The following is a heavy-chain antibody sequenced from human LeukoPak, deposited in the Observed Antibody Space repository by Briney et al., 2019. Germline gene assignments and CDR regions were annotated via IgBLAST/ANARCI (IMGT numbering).Heavy chain of an antibody. CDR1: GXTLSSFG. CDR2: ISDDGSNT. V-gene: IGHV3-30*18. CDR3: AKDADTATIIYWYFDL. J-gene: IGHJ2*01. D-gene: IGHD5-18*01. Sequence: PGRSLRLSCTASGXTLSSFGMHWVRQAPGKGLEWVAVISDDGSNTYYADSVKGRFTISRDNSKNTLYLQLNSLRTEDTAVYYCAKDADTATIIYWYFDLWGRGTLVTVSS.